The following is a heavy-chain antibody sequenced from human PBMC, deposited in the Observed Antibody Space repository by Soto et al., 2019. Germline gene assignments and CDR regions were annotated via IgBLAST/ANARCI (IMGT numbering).Heavy chain of an antibody. D-gene: IGHD5-12*01. Sequence: SETLSLTCAVYGGSFSAYYWSWIRQPPGKGLEWIGEINHSGSINYNPSLKSRVSIPVDTSKNQFSLKLSSVTAADTAVYYCARGREMVATSSKYYALDVWGPGTTVTVSS. CDR2: INHSGSI. V-gene: IGHV4-34*01. CDR1: GGSFSAYY. J-gene: IGHJ6*02. CDR3: ARGREMVATSSKYYALDV.